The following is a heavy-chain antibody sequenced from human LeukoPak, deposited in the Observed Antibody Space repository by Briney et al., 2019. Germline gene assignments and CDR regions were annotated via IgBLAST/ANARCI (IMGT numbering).Heavy chain of an antibody. J-gene: IGHJ4*02. CDR2: VLSDGSRI. Sequence: GGSLRLSCAASGFTFTNYWMHWVRQAPGKGLVWVSRVLSDGSRISYADSVKGRFTISRDNAKNTLYLQMDSLRAEDTAVYYCARGNLYYDSSGFDYWGQGTLVTVSS. D-gene: IGHD3-22*01. V-gene: IGHV3-74*01. CDR1: GFTFTNYW. CDR3: ARGNLYYDSSGFDY.